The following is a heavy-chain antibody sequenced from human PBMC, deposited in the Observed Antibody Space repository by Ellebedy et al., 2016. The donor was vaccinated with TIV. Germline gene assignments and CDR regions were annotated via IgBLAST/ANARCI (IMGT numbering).Heavy chain of an antibody. CDR2: INTGTGNP. J-gene: IGHJ4*02. CDR1: GYTFTAYA. V-gene: IGHV7-4-1*02. CDR3: ARISQFSNDNF. D-gene: IGHD3-9*01. Sequence: AASVKVSCKASGYTFTAYAMTWVRQAPGQGLEWMGWINTGTGNPTYAQDFTGRFFFSLDTSVNTAYLQINSLKAEDTAVYYCARISQFSNDNFWGQGTLVTVSS.